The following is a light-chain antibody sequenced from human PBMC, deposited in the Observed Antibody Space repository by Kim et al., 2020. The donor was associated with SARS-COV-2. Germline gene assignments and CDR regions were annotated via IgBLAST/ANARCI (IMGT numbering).Light chain of an antibody. CDR2: GKN. V-gene: IGLV3-19*01. Sequence: SSELTQDPAVSVALGQTVRITCQGDRLRSYYARWYQQKPGQAPVFVMYGKNNRPSGIPDRFSGSSFENTAALTITGAQAEDEAYYYCNSRDSSGNHLVFGGGTQLIVL. J-gene: IGLJ2*01. CDR1: RLRSYY. CDR3: NSRDSSGNHLV.